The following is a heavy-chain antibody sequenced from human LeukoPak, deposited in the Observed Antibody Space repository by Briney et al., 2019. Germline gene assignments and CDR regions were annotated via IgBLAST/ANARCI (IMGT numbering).Heavy chain of an antibody. V-gene: IGHV3-15*01. CDR1: GTTFSDAW. CDR3: TTDRFS. Sequence: GGSLRLSCAASGTTFSDAWMSWVRQTPGKGLEWVARITSKSDGGTTDYAAPVKGRFTISRDDSDATLYLQMNSLKTEGSAVYYCTTDRFSWGQGTPVTVSS. J-gene: IGHJ5*02. CDR2: ITSKSDGGTT.